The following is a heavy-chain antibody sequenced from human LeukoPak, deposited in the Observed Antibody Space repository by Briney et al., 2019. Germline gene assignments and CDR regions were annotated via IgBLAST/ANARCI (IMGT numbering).Heavy chain of an antibody. CDR1: GYTFTSYG. CDR2: ITPFNGNT. J-gene: IGHJ6*02. Sequence: TGASVKVSCKASGYTFTSYGISWVRQAPGQALEWMGWITPFNGNTNYAQKFQDRVTITRDRSMSTAYMELSSLRSEDTAMYYCASSDFGKRGMDVWGQGTTVTVSS. CDR3: ASSDFGKRGMDV. V-gene: IGHV1-45*02. D-gene: IGHD3-3*01.